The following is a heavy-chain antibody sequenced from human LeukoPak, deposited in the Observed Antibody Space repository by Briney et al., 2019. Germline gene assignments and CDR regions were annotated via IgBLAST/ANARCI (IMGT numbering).Heavy chain of an antibody. D-gene: IGHD4-17*01. CDR1: GGTFSSYA. CDR2: IIPILGIA. Sequence: SVKVSCKASGGTFSSYAISWVRQAPGQGLEWMGRIIPILGIANYAQKLQGRVTMTTDTSTSTASMELRSLRSDDTAVYYCARDRDGDYDYYYYYGMDVWGQGTTVTVSS. J-gene: IGHJ6*02. CDR3: ARDRDGDYDYYYYYGMDV. V-gene: IGHV1-69*04.